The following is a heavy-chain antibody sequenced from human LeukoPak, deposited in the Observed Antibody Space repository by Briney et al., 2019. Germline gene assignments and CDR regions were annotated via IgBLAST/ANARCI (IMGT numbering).Heavy chain of an antibody. CDR2: ISAGGGST. V-gene: IGHV3-23*01. D-gene: IGHD6-13*01. J-gene: IGHJ5*02. Sequence: GGSLTLSCAASGFTLSTHAMNWIRQAPGKGLEWVSGISAGGGSTYYADSVKGRFTISRDNSKNTLYLQMTSLTVEDTAVYYCAKSPRSAADNWFDPWGQGTLVTVSS. CDR1: GFTLSTHA. CDR3: AKSPRSAADNWFDP.